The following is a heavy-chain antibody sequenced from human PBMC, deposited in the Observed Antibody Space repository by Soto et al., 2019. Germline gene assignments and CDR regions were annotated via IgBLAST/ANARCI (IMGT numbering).Heavy chain of an antibody. CDR2: ISAYNGNT. J-gene: IGHJ6*02. Sequence: ASVKVSCKASGYTFTSYGISWVRQAPGQGLEWMGWISAYNGNTNYAQKLQGRVTMTTDTSTSTAYMELRSLRSDDTAVYYCAREGLPDYSNYVGYYGMDVWGQGTTVTVSS. CDR3: AREGLPDYSNYVGYYGMDV. V-gene: IGHV1-18*01. D-gene: IGHD4-4*01. CDR1: GYTFTSYG.